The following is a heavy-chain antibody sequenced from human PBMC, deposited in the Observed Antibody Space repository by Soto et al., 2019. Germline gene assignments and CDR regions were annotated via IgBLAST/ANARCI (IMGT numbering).Heavy chain of an antibody. CDR1: GGSISSGGYY. J-gene: IGHJ6*02. V-gene: IGHV4-31*03. CDR2: IYYSGST. CDR3: ARAADRGSYHYYGLAV. D-gene: IGHD3-10*01. Sequence: PSETLSLTCTVSGGSISSGGYYWSWIRQHPGKGLEWIGYIYYSGSTYYNPSLKSRVTISVDTSKNQFSLKLSSVTAADTAVYYCARAADRGSYHYYGLAVWGQGTTVTVYS.